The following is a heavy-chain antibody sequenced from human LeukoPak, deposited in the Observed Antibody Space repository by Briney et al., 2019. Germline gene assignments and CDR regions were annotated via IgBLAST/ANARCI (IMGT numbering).Heavy chain of an antibody. CDR2: MNPNSGNT. CDR3: ARDYSSSWYGVDY. D-gene: IGHD6-13*01. Sequence: ASVKVSCKASGYTFTSYDINWVRQATGQGLEWMGWMNPNSGNTGYAQKFQGRVTMTRNTSISTAYMELSSLRPEDTAVYYCARDYSSSWYGVDYWGQGTLVTVSS. J-gene: IGHJ4*02. V-gene: IGHV1-8*01. CDR1: GYTFTSYD.